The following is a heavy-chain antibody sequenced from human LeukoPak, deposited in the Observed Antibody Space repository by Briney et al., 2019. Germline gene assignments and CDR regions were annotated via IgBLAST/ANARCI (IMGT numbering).Heavy chain of an antibody. CDR1: GGSISSGSYY. CDR2: IYTSGST. D-gene: IGHD3-10*01. V-gene: IGHV4-61*02. Sequence: SQTLSLTCTVSGGSISSGSYYWSWIRQPAGKGLEWIGRIYTSGSTNYNPSLKSRVTISVDTSKNQFSLKLSSVTAADTAVYYCASQYYYGSGSPGAPFDYWSQGTLVTVSS. J-gene: IGHJ4*02. CDR3: ASQYYYGSGSPGAPFDY.